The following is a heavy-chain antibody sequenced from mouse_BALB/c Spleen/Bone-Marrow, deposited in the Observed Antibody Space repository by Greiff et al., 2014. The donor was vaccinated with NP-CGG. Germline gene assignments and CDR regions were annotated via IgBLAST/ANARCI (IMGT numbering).Heavy chain of an antibody. J-gene: IGHJ2*01. Sequence: LQESGAELVKPGASVKLSCKASGYTFTSYWMHWVKQRPGQGLEWIGEINPSNGRTNYNEKFKSKAALTVDKSSSTAYMQLGSLTSEDSAVYYCAGPFDYWGQGTTLTVSS. CDR2: INPSNGRT. CDR1: GYTFTSYW. CDR3: AGPFDY. V-gene: IGHV1S81*02.